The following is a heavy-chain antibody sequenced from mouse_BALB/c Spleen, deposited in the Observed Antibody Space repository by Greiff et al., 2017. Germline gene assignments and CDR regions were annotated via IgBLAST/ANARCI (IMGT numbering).Heavy chain of an antibody. V-gene: IGHV5-6-5*01. J-gene: IGHJ3*01. CDR3: ARDYGSSYFAY. CDR1: GFTFSSYA. CDR2: ISSGGST. Sequence: EVQVVESGGGLVKPGGSLKLSCAASGFTFSSYAMSWVRQTPEKRLEWVASISSGGSTYYPDSVKGRFTISRDNARNILYLQMSSLRSEDTAMYYCARDYGSSYFAYWGQGTLVTVSA. D-gene: IGHD1-1*01.